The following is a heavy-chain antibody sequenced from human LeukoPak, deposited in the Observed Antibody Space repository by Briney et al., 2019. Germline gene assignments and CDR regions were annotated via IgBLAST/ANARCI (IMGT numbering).Heavy chain of an antibody. J-gene: IGHJ3*02. CDR2: IYSGGST. CDR3: ALGAPSGPAPDAFDI. V-gene: IGHV3-66*01. D-gene: IGHD3-10*01. Sequence: GGSLRLSCAASGFTVSSNYMSWVRQAPGKGLEWVSVIYSGGSTYYADSVKGRFTISRDNSKNTLYLQMNSLRAEDTAVYYCALGAPSGPAPDAFDIWGQGTMVTVSS. CDR1: GFTVSSNY.